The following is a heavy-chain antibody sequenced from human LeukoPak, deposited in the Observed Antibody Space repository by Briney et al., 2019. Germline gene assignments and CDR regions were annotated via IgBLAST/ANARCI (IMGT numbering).Heavy chain of an antibody. CDR1: GGSISRYY. D-gene: IGHD2-15*01. V-gene: IGHV4-59*01. J-gene: IGHJ4*02. CDR3: ASVRNPPRYWSGGLCHHESNAQPFYYQY. CDR2: IYYSGST. Sequence: SETLSLTCTVSGGSISRYYWSWIRQPPGKGLEWIGLIYYSGSTNYNPSLNSRVTISIDTSQNQFSLKLSSVTAADTAVYYCASVRNPPRYWSGGLCHHESNAQPFYYQYWGQGNLVTGFS.